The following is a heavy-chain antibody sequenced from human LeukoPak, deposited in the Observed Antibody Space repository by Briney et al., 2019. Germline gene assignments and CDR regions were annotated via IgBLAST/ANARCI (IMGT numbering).Heavy chain of an antibody. Sequence: GGSLRLSCVVSGFTFSSCSMNWVRQAPGKGLEWVSYISSSSTTRYYADSVRGRFTISRDNAKNSLYLQMNSLRDEDSAVYYCARDPHIAAAGTIFDYWGQGTLVTVSS. D-gene: IGHD6-13*01. CDR2: ISSSSTTR. J-gene: IGHJ4*02. V-gene: IGHV3-48*02. CDR1: GFTFSSCS. CDR3: ARDPHIAAAGTIFDY.